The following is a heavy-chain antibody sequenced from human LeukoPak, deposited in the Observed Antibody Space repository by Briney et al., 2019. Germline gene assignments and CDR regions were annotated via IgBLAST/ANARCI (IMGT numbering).Heavy chain of an antibody. J-gene: IGHJ4*02. Sequence: ASVKVSCKASGYTFTNYYMYWVRQAPGQGLEWMGIINPSGGSTTYAQKFQGRVTMTRDTSTSTGYMELSSLRSEDTAAYYCAREWGLESSGYYYAYWGQGTLVTVSS. CDR2: INPSGGST. CDR1: GYTFTNYY. CDR3: AREWGLESSGYYYAY. D-gene: IGHD3-22*01. V-gene: IGHV1-46*01.